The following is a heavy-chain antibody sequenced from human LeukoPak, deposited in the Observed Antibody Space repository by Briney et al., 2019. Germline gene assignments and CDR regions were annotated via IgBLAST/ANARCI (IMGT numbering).Heavy chain of an antibody. Sequence: PSETLSLTCAVYGGSFSGYYWSWIRQPPGKGLEWIGEINHSGSTNYNPSLKSRVTISVDTSKNQFSLKLSSVTAADTAVYYCATNVLRYFDWLLGSGWFDPWGQGTLVTVSS. CDR1: GGSFSGYY. CDR3: ATNVLRYFDWLLGSGWFDP. CDR2: INHSGST. J-gene: IGHJ5*02. V-gene: IGHV4-34*01. D-gene: IGHD3-9*01.